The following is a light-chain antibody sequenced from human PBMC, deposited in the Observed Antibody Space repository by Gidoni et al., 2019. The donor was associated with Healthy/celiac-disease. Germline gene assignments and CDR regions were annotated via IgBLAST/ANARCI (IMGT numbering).Light chain of an antibody. V-gene: IGKV1-33*01. Sequence: DIQRTQSPSSLSASVGDRVTITCQASKDISNYLNWYQQKPGKAPKLLIYDASNLEKGVPSRFSGSGSGTDFTFTISSLQPADIATYYCQQYDNLPSFTFGPGTKVDIK. CDR2: DAS. CDR3: QQYDNLPSFT. J-gene: IGKJ3*01. CDR1: KDISNY.